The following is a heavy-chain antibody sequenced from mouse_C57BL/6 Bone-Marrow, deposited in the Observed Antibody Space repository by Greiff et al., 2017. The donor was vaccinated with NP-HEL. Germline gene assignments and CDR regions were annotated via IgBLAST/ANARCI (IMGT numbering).Heavy chain of an antibody. Sequence: EVQLVESGAELVRPGASVKLSCTASGFNIKDDYMHWVKQRPEQGLEWIGWIDPENGDTEYASKFQGKATITADTSSNTAYLQLSSLTSEDTAVYYCTGSSRHFDVWGTGTTVTVSS. V-gene: IGHV14-4*01. D-gene: IGHD1-1*01. CDR1: GFNIKDDY. CDR2: IDPENGDT. CDR3: TGSSRHFDV. J-gene: IGHJ1*03.